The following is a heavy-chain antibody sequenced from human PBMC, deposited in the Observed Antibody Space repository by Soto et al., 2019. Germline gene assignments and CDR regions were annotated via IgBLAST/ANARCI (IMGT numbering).Heavy chain of an antibody. CDR1: GFIFSDHY. CDR2: SRNRAQSYTT. V-gene: IGHV3-72*01. CDR3: VLSVRGVINY. D-gene: IGHD3-10*01. J-gene: IGHJ4*02. Sequence: EVQLVESGGGLVQPGGSLRLSCATSGFIFSDHYLEWVRQAPGKGLEWVGRSRNRAQSYTTEYAASVKGRFTISRDDSKNSLYLQVNSLTTDDTAVYYCVLSVRGVINYWGQGTLVTVSS.